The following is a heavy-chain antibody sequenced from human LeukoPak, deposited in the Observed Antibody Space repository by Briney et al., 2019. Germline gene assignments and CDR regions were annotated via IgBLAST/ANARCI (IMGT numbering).Heavy chain of an antibody. V-gene: IGHV4-59*01. Sequence: MASETLSLTCTVSGGSISSYYWSWIRQPPGKGLEWIGYIYYSGSTNYNPSLKSRVTISVDTSKNQFPLKLSSVTAADTAVYYCARNVWDRGDPQTLYYFDYWGQGTLVTVSS. CDR3: ARNVWDRGDPQTLYYFDY. CDR1: GGSISSYY. D-gene: IGHD3-10*01. J-gene: IGHJ4*02. CDR2: IYYSGST.